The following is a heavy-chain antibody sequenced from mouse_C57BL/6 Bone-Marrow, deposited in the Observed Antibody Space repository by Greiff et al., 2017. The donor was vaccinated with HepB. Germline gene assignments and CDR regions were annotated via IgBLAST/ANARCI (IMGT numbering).Heavy chain of an antibody. CDR2: IYPGDGDT. J-gene: IGHJ3*01. D-gene: IGHD2-4*01. CDR1: GYAFSSSW. V-gene: IGHV1-82*01. Sequence: LEESGPELVKPGASVKISCKASGYAFSSSWMNWVKQRPGKGLEWIGRIYPGDGDTNYNGKFKGKATLTADKSSSTAYMQLSSLTSEDSAVYFCEGGLGWFAYWGQGTLVTVSA. CDR3: EGGLGWFAY.